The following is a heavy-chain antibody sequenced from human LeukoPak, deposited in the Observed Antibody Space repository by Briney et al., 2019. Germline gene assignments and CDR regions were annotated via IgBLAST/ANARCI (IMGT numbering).Heavy chain of an antibody. CDR2: IYYSGST. D-gene: IGHD3-22*01. V-gene: IGHV4-39*01. Sequence: SETLSLTCTVSGGSISSSSYYWGWIRQPPGKGLEWIGSIYYSGSTYYNPSLKSRVAISVDTSKNQFSLKLSSETAADTAVYYCARHYYDSSGYRDAFDIWGQGTMVTVSS. CDR3: ARHYYDSSGYRDAFDI. CDR1: GGSISSSSYY. J-gene: IGHJ3*02.